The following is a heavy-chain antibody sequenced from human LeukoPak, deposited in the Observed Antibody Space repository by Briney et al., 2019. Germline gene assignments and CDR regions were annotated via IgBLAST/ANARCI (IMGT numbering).Heavy chain of an antibody. CDR1: GGSISSYY. D-gene: IGHD4-11*01. Sequence: SETLSLTCTVSGGSISSYYWSWIRQPAGKGLEWIGRIYTSGSTNYNPSLKSRVTMSVDTSTNQFSLKPSSVTAADTAVYYCARAVLLQAGGEYYYSGMDVWGQGTTVTVSS. CDR3: ARAVLLQAGGEYYYSGMDV. V-gene: IGHV4-4*07. CDR2: IYTSGST. J-gene: IGHJ6*02.